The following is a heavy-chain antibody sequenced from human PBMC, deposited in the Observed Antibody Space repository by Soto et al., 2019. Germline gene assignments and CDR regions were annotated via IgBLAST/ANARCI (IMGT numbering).Heavy chain of an antibody. D-gene: IGHD3-22*01. CDR3: VRIKDSSGYADY. CDR1: GFSLSTSGMC. Sequence: ESGPTLVNPTQTLTLTCTFSGFSLSTSGMCVSWIRQPPGKALEWLARIDLDDDKYYSTSLKTRLTISKDTSKNQVVLTMTNMDPVYTATYYCVRIKDSSGYADYWGQGTLVTVSS. J-gene: IGHJ4*02. CDR2: IDLDDDK. V-gene: IGHV2-70*11.